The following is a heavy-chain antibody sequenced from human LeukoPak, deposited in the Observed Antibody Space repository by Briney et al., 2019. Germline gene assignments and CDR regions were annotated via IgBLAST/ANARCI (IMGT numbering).Heavy chain of an antibody. D-gene: IGHD3-10*01. CDR1: GDSVSSDSAA. V-gene: IGHV6-1*01. CDR2: TFYRSSWYH. CDR3: ARDEVVRGVILLGGMDV. J-gene: IGHJ6*02. Sequence: SQTLSLTCAISGDSVSSDSAAWNWIRQPPSGGLEWLGRTFYRSSWYHDYAGSVKSRITINPDTSKNQFSLHLKSVTPEDTAVYYCARDEVVRGVILLGGMDVWGQGTTVTVSS.